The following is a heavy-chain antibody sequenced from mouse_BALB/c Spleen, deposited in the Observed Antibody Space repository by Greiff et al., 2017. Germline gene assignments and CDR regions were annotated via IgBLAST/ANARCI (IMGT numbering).Heavy chain of an antibody. J-gene: IGHJ3*01. CDR1: GFDFSRYW. Sequence: EVQLLESGGGLVQPGGSLKLSCAASGFDFSRYWMSWVRQAPGKGLEWIGEINPDSSTINYTPSLKDKFIISRDNAKNTLYLQMSKVRSEDTALYYCARPGDYYGSSYGFAYWGQGTLVTVSA. D-gene: IGHD1-1*01. CDR3: ARPGDYYGSSYGFAY. CDR2: INPDSSTI. V-gene: IGHV4-1*02.